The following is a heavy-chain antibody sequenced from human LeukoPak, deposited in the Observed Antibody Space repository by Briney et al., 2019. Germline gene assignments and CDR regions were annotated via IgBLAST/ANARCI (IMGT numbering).Heavy chain of an antibody. D-gene: IGHD3-3*01. CDR2: IIPMFGTA. CDR3: ARELAPAIFGVAQGGNAFDI. V-gene: IGHV1-69*13. CDR1: GGSFRNHG. J-gene: IGHJ3*02. Sequence: SVKVSCKSSGGSFRNHGINWVRQAPGQGLEWMGGIIPMFGTADYAQKFRGRVTITADESTTTAYMELSSLGSGDTATYYCARELAPAIFGVAQGGNAFDIWGQGTVVTVSS.